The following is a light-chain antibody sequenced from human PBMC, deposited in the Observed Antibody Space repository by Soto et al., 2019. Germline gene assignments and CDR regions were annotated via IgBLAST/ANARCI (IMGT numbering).Light chain of an antibody. CDR1: QSISSW. V-gene: IGKV1-5*03. CDR2: KAS. CDR3: QQYNSYPLT. J-gene: IGKJ4*01. Sequence: DIQMTQSPSTLSASVGDRVTITCRASQSISSWLAWYQQKPGKAPNLLIYKASSLKSGVPSRFSGSGSGTEFTLTISSLQPDDLATYYCQQYNSYPLTFGGGTKVEIK.